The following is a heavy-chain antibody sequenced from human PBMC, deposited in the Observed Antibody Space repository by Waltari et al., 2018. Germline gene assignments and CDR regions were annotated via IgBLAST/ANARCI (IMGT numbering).Heavy chain of an antibody. CDR3: VRRHWEAGYYRDQ. Sequence: QLQLQESGPGLVKPSETLSLTCTVSRSSIRNNNYYWGWVRQPPGKGLEWIGSFYKSGTTYYNPSLKSRVTISVDTSNNQFSLKLNSVTAADTAVYYCVRRHWEAGYYRDQWGPGTLVTVSS. CDR1: RSSIRNNNYY. V-gene: IGHV4-39*07. J-gene: IGHJ4*02. CDR2: FYKSGTT. D-gene: IGHD3-9*01.